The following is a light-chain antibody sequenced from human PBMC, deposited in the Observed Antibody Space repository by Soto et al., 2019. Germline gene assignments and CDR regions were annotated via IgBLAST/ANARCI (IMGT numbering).Light chain of an antibody. V-gene: IGKV1-5*03. Sequence: DIQMTRSPSTLSASVGDRVTITCRASQTITNRLAWYQQRPGKAPKLLVYKASTLESGVPSRFSGSGSGTEFTLTIRSLQPDDSATYYCQQYNTFSPTFGQGTKVDIK. CDR2: KAS. CDR1: QTITNR. J-gene: IGKJ1*01. CDR3: QQYNTFSPT.